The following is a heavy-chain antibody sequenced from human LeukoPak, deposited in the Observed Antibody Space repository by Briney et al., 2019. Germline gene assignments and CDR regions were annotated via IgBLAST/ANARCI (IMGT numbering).Heavy chain of an antibody. CDR1: GFTFCSYA. CDR2: ISYDGSNK. CDR3: ARPTTVTRINYYYYGMDV. J-gene: IGHJ6*02. V-gene: IGHV3-30*04. Sequence: GRSLRLSCAASGFTFCSYAMHWVRQAPGKGLVWVAVISYDGSNKYYADSVKGRFTISRDNSKNTLYLQMNSLRAEDTAVYYCARPTTVTRINYYYYGMDVWGQGTTVTVSS. D-gene: IGHD4-17*01.